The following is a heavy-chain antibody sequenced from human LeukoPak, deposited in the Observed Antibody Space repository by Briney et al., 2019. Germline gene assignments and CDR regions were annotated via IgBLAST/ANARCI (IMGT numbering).Heavy chain of an antibody. CDR2: INTKSGMT. Sequence: ASVKVSCKASGYTFTRYDINWVRQATGQGPEWMGWINTKSGMTGHAQKFQGRITITKDTSISTVYMELSSLSSEDTAVYFCARVDGSVDYWGQGTLVTVSS. J-gene: IGHJ4*02. V-gene: IGHV1-8*03. CDR1: GYTFTRYD. CDR3: ARVDGSVDY. D-gene: IGHD3-22*01.